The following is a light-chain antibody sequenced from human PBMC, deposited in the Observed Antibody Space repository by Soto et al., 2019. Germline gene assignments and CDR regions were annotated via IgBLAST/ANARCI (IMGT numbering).Light chain of an antibody. V-gene: IGLV1-40*01. J-gene: IGLJ3*02. Sequence: QLVLTQPPSMSGAPGQRVTISCTGSSSNIGAAYDVHWYQHLPGTAPKLLIYGNTNRPSGVPDRFSGSKSGTSASLAITGLQAEDEADYYCQSHDSSLNSWGFGGGTKLTVL. CDR1: SSNIGAAYD. CDR2: GNT. CDR3: QSHDSSLNSWG.